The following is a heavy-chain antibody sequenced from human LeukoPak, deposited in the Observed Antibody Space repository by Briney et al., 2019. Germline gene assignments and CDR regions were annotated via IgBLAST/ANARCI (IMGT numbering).Heavy chain of an antibody. J-gene: IGHJ5*02. D-gene: IGHD3-9*01. CDR3: ARKGYDILTGYSNWFDP. V-gene: IGHV3-20*04. Sequence: GGSLRLSCAASGFTFDDYGMSWVRQAPGKGLEWVSGINWDGGSTGYADSVKGRFTISRDNAKNSLYLQMNSLRAEDTALYYCARKGYDILTGYSNWFDPWGQGTLVTVSS. CDR2: INWDGGST. CDR1: GFTFDDYG.